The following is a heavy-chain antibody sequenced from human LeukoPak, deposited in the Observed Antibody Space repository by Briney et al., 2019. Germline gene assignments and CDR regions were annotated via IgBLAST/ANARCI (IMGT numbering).Heavy chain of an antibody. CDR1: GYTFTSYG. CDR2: ISAYNGNT. CDR3: ARAPYDSSGYYRDY. J-gene: IGHJ4*02. V-gene: IGHV1-18*01. D-gene: IGHD3-22*01. Sequence: ASVKVSCTASGYTFTSYGISWVRQAPGQGLEWMGWISAYNGNTNYAQKLQGRVTMTTDTSTSTAYMELRSLRSDDTAVYYRARAPYDSSGYYRDYWGQGTLVTVSS.